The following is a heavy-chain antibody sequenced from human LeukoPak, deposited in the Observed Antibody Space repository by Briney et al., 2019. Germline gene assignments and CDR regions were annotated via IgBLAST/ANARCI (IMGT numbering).Heavy chain of an antibody. CDR3: AARSGSGSYY. Sequence: PGGSLRLSCAASGFTFASSAMSRVRQAPGKGLEWVSAISVSDIYTSYADSVKGRFTISRDYSKNTLYLQMNSLRAEDTAEYYCAARSGSGSYYWGQGTLVTVSS. V-gene: IGHV3-23*01. D-gene: IGHD3-10*01. CDR2: ISVSDIYT. J-gene: IGHJ4*02. CDR1: GFTFASSA.